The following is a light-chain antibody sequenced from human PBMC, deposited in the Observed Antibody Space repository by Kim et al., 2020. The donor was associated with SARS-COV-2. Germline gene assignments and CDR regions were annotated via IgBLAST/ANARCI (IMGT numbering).Light chain of an antibody. V-gene: IGLV3-21*04. Sequence: PGQTARITCGGNNIGPKSVNWYQQKPGQAPVLVISYSSDRPSGIPERFSGSNSGNTATLTISRVEAGDEAVYYCQVWDNSGEHIVFGGGTQLTVL. J-gene: IGLJ2*01. CDR1: NIGPKS. CDR2: YSS. CDR3: QVWDNSGEHIV.